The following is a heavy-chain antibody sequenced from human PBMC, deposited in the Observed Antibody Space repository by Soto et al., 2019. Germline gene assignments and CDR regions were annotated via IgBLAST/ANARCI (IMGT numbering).Heavy chain of an antibody. CDR3: ARLEGSGSYYHRHFDY. Sequence: SETLSLTCTVSGGSISSSSYYWGWIRQPPGKGLEWIGNIYYSGSTYYNLSLKSRVTISVDTSKNQFSLKVSSVTAADTAVYYCARLEGSGSYYHRHFDYWGQGTLVTVSS. CDR1: GGSISSSSYY. J-gene: IGHJ4*02. D-gene: IGHD3-10*01. V-gene: IGHV4-39*01. CDR2: IYYSGST.